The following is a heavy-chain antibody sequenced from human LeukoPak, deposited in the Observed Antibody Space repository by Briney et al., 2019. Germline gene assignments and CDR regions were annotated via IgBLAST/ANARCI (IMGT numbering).Heavy chain of an antibody. D-gene: IGHD2-21*02. J-gene: IGHJ3*02. CDR2: IWYDGRNK. CDR1: GFTFSSYG. CDR3: VRVVTVSNTDPAFDI. V-gene: IGHV3-33*01. Sequence: GRSLRLSCAASGFTFSSYGMHWVRQAPGKGLEWVAVIWYDGRNKHYADSVKGRFTISRDNSKNTLYLQMNSLRAEDTAVYYYVRVVTVSNTDPAFDIWGQGTMVTVSS.